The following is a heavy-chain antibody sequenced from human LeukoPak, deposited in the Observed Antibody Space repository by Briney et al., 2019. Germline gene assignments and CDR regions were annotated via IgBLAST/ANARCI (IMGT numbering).Heavy chain of an antibody. Sequence: SVKVSCKASGGTFSSYAISWVRQAPGQGLEWMGRIIPIFGTANYAQKFQGRVTITTDESTSTACMELSSLRSEDTAVYYCARDAPVIFYYDSSGYSNYFDYWDQGTLVTVSS. V-gene: IGHV1-69*05. CDR1: GGTFSSYA. D-gene: IGHD3-22*01. J-gene: IGHJ4*02. CDR2: IIPIFGTA. CDR3: ARDAPVIFYYDSSGYSNYFDY.